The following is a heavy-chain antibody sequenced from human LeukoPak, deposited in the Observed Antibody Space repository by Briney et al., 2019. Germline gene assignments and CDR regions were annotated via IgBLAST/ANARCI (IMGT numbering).Heavy chain of an antibody. CDR2: INPNSGGT. D-gene: IGHD6-19*01. CDR1: GYTFTGYY. V-gene: IGHV1-2*06. CDR3: ARESSGWYSR. J-gene: IGHJ4*02. Sequence: ASVKVSCKASGYTFTGYYMHWVRQAPGQGLEWRGRINPNSGGTNYAQKFQGRVTMTRDTSISTAYMERSRLRSDDTAVYYCARESSGWYSRWGQGSLVTVSS.